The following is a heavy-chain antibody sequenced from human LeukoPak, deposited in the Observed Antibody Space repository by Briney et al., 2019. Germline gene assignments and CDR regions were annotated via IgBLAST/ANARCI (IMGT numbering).Heavy chain of an antibody. CDR2: VYHSGST. CDR3: ARDVRGQVVAGKGDWFDP. D-gene: IGHD6-19*01. CDR1: GGSITSSSYY. V-gene: IGHV4-39*07. J-gene: IGHJ5*02. Sequence: PSETLSLTCTVSGGSITSSSYYWGWIRQPPGKGLEWIGSVYHSGSTYYNPSLQSRVTISVDTAKNHFSLKLSSVTAADTAVYYCARDVRGQVVAGKGDWFDPWGQGTLVTVSS.